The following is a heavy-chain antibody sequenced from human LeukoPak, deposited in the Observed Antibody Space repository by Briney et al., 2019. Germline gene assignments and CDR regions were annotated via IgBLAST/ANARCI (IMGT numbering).Heavy chain of an antibody. J-gene: IGHJ4*02. CDR3: AGYDHSNYLAY. D-gene: IGHD3-16*01. Sequence: PSETLSLTCTVSGVSISTNYWNWIRQSPEKGLEWIGYISNSGSADRHPSLKSRVTISLDPSKNQLSLSLNSVTAADTAVYFCAGYDHSNYLAYWGQGARVTVSS. CDR2: ISNSGSA. V-gene: IGHV4-59*13. CDR1: GVSISTNY.